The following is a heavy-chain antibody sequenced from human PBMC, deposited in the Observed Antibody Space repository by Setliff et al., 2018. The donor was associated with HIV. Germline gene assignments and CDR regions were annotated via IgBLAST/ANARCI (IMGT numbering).Heavy chain of an antibody. CDR1: GSSFSTYW. CDR2: IHPRDSET. J-gene: IGHJ6*02. CDR3: ASLQADAVDV. Sequence: PGESLKISCKTSGSSFSTYWIGWVRQMPGKGLEWMGIIHPRDSETRYSPSFQGQVTISADKSISTAYLQWSSLKASDTAMYYCASLQADAVDVWGQGTTVTVSS. V-gene: IGHV5-51*01.